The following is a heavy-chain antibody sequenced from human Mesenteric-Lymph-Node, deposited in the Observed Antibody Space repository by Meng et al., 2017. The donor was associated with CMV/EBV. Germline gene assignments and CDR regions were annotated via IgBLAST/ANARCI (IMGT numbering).Heavy chain of an antibody. J-gene: IGHJ6*02. V-gene: IGHV3-15*01. CDR2: IKSKTDGGTT. CDR1: GFTFSNAW. CDR3: TTDRTYIVVVPAATWYYYYGMDV. Sequence: SCAASGFTFSNAWMSWVRQAPGKGLEWAGRIKSKTDGGTTDYAAPVKGRFTISRDDSKNTLYLQMNSLKTEDTAVYYCTTDRTYIVVVPAATWYYYYGMDVWGQGTTVTVSS. D-gene: IGHD2-2*01.